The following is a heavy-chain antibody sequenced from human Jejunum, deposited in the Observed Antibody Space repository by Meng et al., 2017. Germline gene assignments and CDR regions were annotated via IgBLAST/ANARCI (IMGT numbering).Heavy chain of an antibody. Sequence: GEFGGAGGGVVQTGGSLRLSCAASGFTLSSYWMQWVRQAPGKGLVWLARINSDGSSARYADSVKGRFTISRDNAKNTLFLQMDSLRAEDTAVYYCTRGTEVLSDKGDLWGQGTLVTVSS. D-gene: IGHD2-8*02. CDR3: TRGTEVLSDKGDL. CDR1: GFTLSSYW. V-gene: IGHV3-74*01. CDR2: INSDGSSA. J-gene: IGHJ5*02.